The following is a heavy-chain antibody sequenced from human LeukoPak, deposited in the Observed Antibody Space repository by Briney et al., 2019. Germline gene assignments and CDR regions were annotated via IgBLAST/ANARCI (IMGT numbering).Heavy chain of an antibody. D-gene: IGHD4-23*01. Sequence: PSETLSLTCTVSGGSISSYYWSWIRQPPGKGLDWIGYIYYSGSTNYNPSLKSRVTISVDTSKNQFSLKLSSVTAADTAVYYCARGYTVASYYYYSYMDVWGTGTTVTVSS. CDR3: ARGYTVASYYYYSYMDV. J-gene: IGHJ6*03. CDR1: GGSISSYY. V-gene: IGHV4-59*01. CDR2: IYYSGST.